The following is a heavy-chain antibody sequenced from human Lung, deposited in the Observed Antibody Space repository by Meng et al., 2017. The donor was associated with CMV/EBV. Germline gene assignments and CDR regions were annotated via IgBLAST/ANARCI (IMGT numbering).Heavy chain of an antibody. Sequence: SXTXSLXCTVSGGSISSSSWSWIRQPPGKGLEWIGYIYYSGSTNYNPSLKSRVTISVDTSKNQFSLKMSSVTAADTAVYYCARDNPNSGIDYWGQGTLVTVSS. V-gene: IGHV4-59*01. CDR1: GGSISSSS. J-gene: IGHJ4*02. CDR3: ARDNPNSGIDY. CDR2: IYYSGST. D-gene: IGHD1-26*01.